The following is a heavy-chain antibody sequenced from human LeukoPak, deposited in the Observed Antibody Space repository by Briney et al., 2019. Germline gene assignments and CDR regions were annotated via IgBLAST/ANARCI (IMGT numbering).Heavy chain of an antibody. J-gene: IGHJ3*02. CDR2: ISYDGSNK. D-gene: IGHD2-2*01. V-gene: IGHV3-30*01. CDR3: ARDKLQTIVVPAAHAFDI. CDR1: GFTFSSYA. Sequence: GRSLRLSRAASGFTFSSYAMLWVRQAPGKGLEWVAVISYDGSNKYYADSVKGRFTISRDNSKNTLYLQMNSLRAEDTAVYYCARDKLQTIVVPAAHAFDIWGQGTMVTVSS.